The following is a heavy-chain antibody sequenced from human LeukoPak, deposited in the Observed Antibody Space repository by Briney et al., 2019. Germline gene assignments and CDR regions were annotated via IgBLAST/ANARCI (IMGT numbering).Heavy chain of an antibody. V-gene: IGHV3-64D*06. J-gene: IGHJ3*02. CDR1: AFTFSSYV. D-gene: IGHD6-13*01. Sequence: GGSLRLSCSASAFTFSSYVIHWVRQSPGKGLEYVSAISSNGGRTYYADSVTGRFTISRDNSKKALFLQMSSLRAEDTAVYYCAIAAAATEAFDIWGQGTMVTVSS. CDR2: ISSNGGRT. CDR3: AIAAAATEAFDI.